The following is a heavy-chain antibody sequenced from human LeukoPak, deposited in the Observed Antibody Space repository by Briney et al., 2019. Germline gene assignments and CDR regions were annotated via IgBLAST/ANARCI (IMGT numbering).Heavy chain of an antibody. CDR2: ISAYNGNT. V-gene: IGHV1-18*01. J-gene: IGHJ4*02. Sequence: ASVKASCKASGYTFTSYGISWVRQAPGQGLEWMGWISAYNGNTNYAQKLQGRVTMTTDTSTSTAYMELRSLRSDDTAVYYCARAKIVVVPAAFDYWGQGTLVTVSS. CDR3: ARAKIVVVPAAFDY. D-gene: IGHD2-2*01. CDR1: GYTFTSYG.